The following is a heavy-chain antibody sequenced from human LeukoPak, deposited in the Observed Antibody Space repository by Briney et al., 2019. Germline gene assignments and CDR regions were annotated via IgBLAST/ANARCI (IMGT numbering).Heavy chain of an antibody. J-gene: IGHJ6*02. V-gene: IGHV3-23*01. Sequence: GGSLRLTCAASGFTFSRYAMSWVRQAPGKGLEWVSGISGSGGSTYYADSVKGRFTISRDNSKNTLYLQMNSLRAEDTAVFYCAKGLCYYHYYDMDVWGQGTTATVSS. CDR1: GFTFSRYA. CDR3: AKGLCYYHYYDMDV. CDR2: ISGSGGST.